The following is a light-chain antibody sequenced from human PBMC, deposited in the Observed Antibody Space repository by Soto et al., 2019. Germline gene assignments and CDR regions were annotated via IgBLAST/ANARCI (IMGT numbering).Light chain of an antibody. V-gene: IGKV1-39*01. CDR3: QQYGSSPT. CDR1: QSISSS. CDR2: GVS. J-gene: IGKJ4*01. Sequence: DIQMTQSPSSLSASVGDKVTITCRASQSISSSLNWYQQKSGKAPNLLIYGVSRLQGGVPSRFSGSGSGTDFILTISRLEPEDSAVYYCQQYGSSPTFGGGTKVDIK.